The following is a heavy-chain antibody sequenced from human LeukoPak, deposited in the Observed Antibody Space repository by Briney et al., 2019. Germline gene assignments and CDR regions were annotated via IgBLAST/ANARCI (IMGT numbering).Heavy chain of an antibody. CDR3: ASGAYYYGSGSYRN. V-gene: IGHV4-4*07. Sequence: PSETLSLTCTVSGGSISSYYWSWIRQPAGKGLEWIGRIYTSGSINYNPSLKSRVTMSVDTSKNQFSLKLSSVTAADTAVYYCASGAYYYGSGSYRNWGQGTLVTVSS. J-gene: IGHJ4*02. CDR1: GGSISSYY. D-gene: IGHD3-10*01. CDR2: IYTSGSI.